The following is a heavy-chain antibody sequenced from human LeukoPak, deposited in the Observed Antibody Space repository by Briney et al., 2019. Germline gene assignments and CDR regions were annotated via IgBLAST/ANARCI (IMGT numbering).Heavy chain of an antibody. V-gene: IGHV3-21*01. Sequence: PGGSLRLSCAASGFTFSSYSMSWVRQAPGKGLEWVSSISSSSSYIYYADSVKGRFTISRDNAKNSLYLQMNSLRAEDTAVYYCASLGGVPAGIMDVGFDIWGQGTMVTVSS. D-gene: IGHD2-2*01. CDR2: ISSSSSYI. CDR3: ASLGGVPAGIMDVGFDI. CDR1: GFTFSSYS. J-gene: IGHJ3*02.